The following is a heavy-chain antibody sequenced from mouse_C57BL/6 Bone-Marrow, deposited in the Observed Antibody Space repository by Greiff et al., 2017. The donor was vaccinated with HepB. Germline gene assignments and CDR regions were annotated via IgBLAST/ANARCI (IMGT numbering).Heavy chain of an antibody. CDR2: INPDSSTT. V-gene: IGHV4-1*01. J-gene: IGHJ3*01. Sequence: EVKLLESGGGLVQPGASLKLSCAASGFAFTSYWMSWVRRAPGKGLEWIGEINPDSSTTNYEPKVKEKSIISRDNAKNTRYLQMSKVRSEDTAVYYCAIWAFAYWGQGTLVTVSA. CDR1: GFAFTSYW. CDR3: AIWAFAY. D-gene: IGHD1-1*02.